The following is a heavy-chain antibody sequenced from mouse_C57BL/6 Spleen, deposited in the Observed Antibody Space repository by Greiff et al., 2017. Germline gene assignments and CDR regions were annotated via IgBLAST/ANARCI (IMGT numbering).Heavy chain of an antibody. V-gene: IGHV1-64*01. CDR1: GYTFTSYW. Sequence: VQLQQPGAELVKPGASLKLSCKASGYTFTSYWMHWVKQRPGQGLEWIGMIHPNSGSTNYNEKFKSKATLTVDKSSSTAYMQLSSLTSEDSAVYYCARSELYDYDEAYYFDYWGQGTTLTVSS. D-gene: IGHD2-4*01. CDR3: ARSELYDYDEAYYFDY. CDR2: IHPNSGST. J-gene: IGHJ2*01.